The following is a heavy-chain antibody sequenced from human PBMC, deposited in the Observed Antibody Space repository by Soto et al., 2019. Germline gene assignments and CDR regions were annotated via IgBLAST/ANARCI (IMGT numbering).Heavy chain of an antibody. J-gene: IGHJ4*02. V-gene: IGHV3-9*01. CDR1: GFTFDDYA. D-gene: IGHD2-8*01. CDR2: ISWNSGSI. CDR3: AKEGGNRYCTNGVCYNCDS. Sequence: EVQLVESGGGLVQPGRSLRLSCAASGFTFDDYAMHWVRQAPGKGLEWVSGISWNSGSIGYADSVKGRFTISRDNAKNSLYLQMTSLRAEDTALYYCAKEGGNRYCTNGVCYNCDSWGQGTLVAVSS.